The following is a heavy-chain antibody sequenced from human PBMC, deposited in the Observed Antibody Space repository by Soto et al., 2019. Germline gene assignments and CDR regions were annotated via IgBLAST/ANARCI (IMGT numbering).Heavy chain of an antibody. J-gene: IGHJ3*02. D-gene: IGHD2-2*01. CDR3: ARKGGQLPSRDAFDI. CDR1: GYTFTGYY. CDR2: INPNSGGT. Sequence: ASVKVSCKASGYTFTGYYMHWVRQAPGQGLEWMGWINPNSGGTNYAQKFQGWVTMTRDTSISTAYMELSRLRSDDTAVYYCARKGGQLPSRDAFDIWGQGTMVTVSS. V-gene: IGHV1-2*04.